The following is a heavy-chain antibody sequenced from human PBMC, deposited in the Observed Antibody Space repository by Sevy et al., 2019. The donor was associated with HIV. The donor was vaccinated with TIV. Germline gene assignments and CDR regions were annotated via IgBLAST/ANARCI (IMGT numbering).Heavy chain of an antibody. CDR3: AKDRALDTAMVV. J-gene: IGHJ4*02. CDR2: ISYDGSNK. CDR1: GFTFSSYG. Sequence: GGSLRLSCAASGFTFSSYGMHWVRQAPGKGLEWVAVISYDGSNKYYADSVKGRFTISRDNSKNTLYLQMNSLRAEDTAVYYCAKDRALDTAMVVRGQGTLVTVSS. D-gene: IGHD5-18*01. V-gene: IGHV3-30*18.